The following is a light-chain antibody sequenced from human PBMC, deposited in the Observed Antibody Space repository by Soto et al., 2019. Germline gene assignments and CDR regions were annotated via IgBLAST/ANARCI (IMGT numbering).Light chain of an antibody. CDR1: QSVTSSY. J-gene: IGKJ2*01. V-gene: IGKV3-20*01. Sequence: DTELTQSPGTLSLSPGERATLSCRASQSVTSSYLAWYQQKPGQAPRLLIYGAFNRATGIPDRFSGSGSGTDFTLTISRLDPEDFAVYYCQQYGRSPYTFGQGTKVEIK. CDR2: GAF. CDR3: QQYGRSPYT.